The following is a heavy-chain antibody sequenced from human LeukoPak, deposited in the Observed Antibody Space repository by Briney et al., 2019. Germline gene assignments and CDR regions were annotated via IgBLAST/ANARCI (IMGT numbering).Heavy chain of an antibody. D-gene: IGHD3-10*01. V-gene: IGHV3-21*01. Sequence: PGGSLRLSCAASGFTFSSYSMNWVRQAPGKGLEWVSSISSSSSYIYYADSVKGRFTISRDNAKNSLYLQMNSLRAEDTAVYYCARAGFSFSDYSGSFFDYWGQGTLVTVSS. CDR1: GFTFSSYS. CDR3: ARAGFSFSDYSGSFFDY. J-gene: IGHJ4*02. CDR2: ISSSSSYI.